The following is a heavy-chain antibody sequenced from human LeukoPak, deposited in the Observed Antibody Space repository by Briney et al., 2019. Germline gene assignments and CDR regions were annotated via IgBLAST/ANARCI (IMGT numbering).Heavy chain of an antibody. CDR1: GFSVSSNY. D-gene: IGHD1-26*01. CDR2: IYSGGST. J-gene: IGHJ4*02. Sequence: SGGSLRLSCAASGFSVSSNYMSWVRQAPGKGLEWVSVIYSGGSTYYADSVKGRFTIFRDNSKNTLYLQMNSLRAEDTAVYYCAREGGSYHFDYWGQGTLVTVSS. CDR3: AREGGSYHFDY. V-gene: IGHV3-53*01.